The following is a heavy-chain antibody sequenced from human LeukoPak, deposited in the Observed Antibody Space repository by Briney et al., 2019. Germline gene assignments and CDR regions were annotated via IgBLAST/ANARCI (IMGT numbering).Heavy chain of an antibody. CDR2: IYHSGSS. CDR3: ARASMGYSSSWYFDY. V-gene: IGHV4-59*01. J-gene: IGHJ4*02. D-gene: IGHD6-13*01. CDR1: GGSISSYY. Sequence: ETLSLTCTVSGGSISSYYWSWIRQPPGKGLEWIGYIYHSGSSNYNPSLKSRVTISVDTSKKQFSLKLSSVTAADKAVYYCARASMGYSSSWYFDYWGQGTLVTVSS.